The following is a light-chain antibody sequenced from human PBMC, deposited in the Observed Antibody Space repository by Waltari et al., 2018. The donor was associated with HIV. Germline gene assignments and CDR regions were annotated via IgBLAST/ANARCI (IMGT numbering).Light chain of an antibody. CDR2: EVS. V-gene: IGLV2-14*01. J-gene: IGLJ2*01. Sequence: QSALTQPASVSGSAGQSITISCTGNSNDAGGYNYVSWYQQHPTKPPKPTIYEVSNRPSGVSNRFSGSKSGNTASLTISGLQAEDEAEYYCSSYKNSNTLVFGGGTKLTVL. CDR1: SNDAGGYNY. CDR3: SSYKNSNTLV.